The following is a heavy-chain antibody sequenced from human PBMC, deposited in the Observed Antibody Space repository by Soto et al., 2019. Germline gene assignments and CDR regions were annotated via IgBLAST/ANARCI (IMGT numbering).Heavy chain of an antibody. Sequence: EVQLVESGGGLVQPEGSLRLSCAASGFTFSSYWMSWVCQAPGKGLEWVANIKQDGGEKYYVDSVKGRFTISRDNAKNSLYLQMNSLRAEDTAVYYCARVYSSSSGRGMDVWGQGTTVTVSS. CDR1: GFTFSSYW. CDR2: IKQDGGEK. D-gene: IGHD6-6*01. CDR3: ARVYSSSSGRGMDV. J-gene: IGHJ6*02. V-gene: IGHV3-7*04.